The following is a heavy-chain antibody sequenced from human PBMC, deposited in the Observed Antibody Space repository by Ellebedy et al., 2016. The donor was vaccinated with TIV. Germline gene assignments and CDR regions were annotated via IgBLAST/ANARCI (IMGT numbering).Heavy chain of an antibody. V-gene: IGHV3-11*06. D-gene: IGHD1-26*01. Sequence: GGSLRLSCAASGFTFSSYWMSWIRQAPGKGLEWVSYISSSSSYTNYADSVKGRFTISRDNAKNSLYLQMNSLRAEDTAVYYCARGRGGYPRDDDAFDIWGQGTMVTVSS. CDR2: ISSSSSYT. CDR3: ARGRGGYPRDDDAFDI. J-gene: IGHJ3*02. CDR1: GFTFSSYW.